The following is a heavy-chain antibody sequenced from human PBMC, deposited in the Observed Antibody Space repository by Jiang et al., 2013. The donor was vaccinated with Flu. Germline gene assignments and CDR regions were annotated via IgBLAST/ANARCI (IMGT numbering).Heavy chain of an antibody. J-gene: IGHJ4*02. CDR1: GGSISSYY. Sequence: GSGLVKPSETLSLTCTVSGGSISSYYWSWIRQPPGKGLEWIGYIYYSGSTNYNPSLKSRVTISVDTSKNQFSLKLSSVTAADTAVYYCARQTAGTTLIDYWGQGTLVTVSS. D-gene: IGHD1-1*01. V-gene: IGHV4-59*08. CDR3: ARQTAGTTLIDY. CDR2: IYYSGST.